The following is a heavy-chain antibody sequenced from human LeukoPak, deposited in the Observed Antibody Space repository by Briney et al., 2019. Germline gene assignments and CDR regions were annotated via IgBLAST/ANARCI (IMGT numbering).Heavy chain of an antibody. D-gene: IGHD3-22*01. J-gene: IGHJ4*02. Sequence: PGRSLRLSCAVSGITLSNYGMSWVSPPPGKGLEWVAGISGSGGSTYYADSVKGRFTISRDNSKNTLYLQMFSLRAEDTAVYFCAKRGVVIRVILVGFHKEAYYFDSWGQGALVTVS. V-gene: IGHV3-23*01. CDR2: ISGSGGST. CDR3: AKRGVVIRVILVGFHKEAYYFDS. CDR1: GITLSNYG.